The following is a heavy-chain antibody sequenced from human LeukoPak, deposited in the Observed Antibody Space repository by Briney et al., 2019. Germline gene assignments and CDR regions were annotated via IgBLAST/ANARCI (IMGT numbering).Heavy chain of an antibody. CDR2: ISGGGGST. V-gene: IGHV3-23*01. D-gene: IGHD1-26*01. CDR1: GFTFTSYS. Sequence: GGSLRLSCAASGFTFTSYSMNWVRQAPGKGLEWVSTISGGGGSTYYADSVKGRFTISRDNSKNTLYLQVNSLRAEDTAVYYCAKGGKWDVTPFDYWGQGTLVSVSS. J-gene: IGHJ4*02. CDR3: AKGGKWDVTPFDY.